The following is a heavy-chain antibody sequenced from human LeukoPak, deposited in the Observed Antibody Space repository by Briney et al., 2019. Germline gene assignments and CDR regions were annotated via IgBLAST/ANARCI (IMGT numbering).Heavy chain of an antibody. Sequence: ASVTVSCKASGYTFTGYYMHWVRQAPGQGLEWMGWINPNSGGTNYAQKFQGRVTMTRDTSISTAYMELSRLRSDDTAVYYCARVLRYCSGGSCYDYWGQGTLVTVSS. D-gene: IGHD2-15*01. V-gene: IGHV1-2*02. J-gene: IGHJ4*02. CDR2: INPNSGGT. CDR3: ARVLRYCSGGSCYDY. CDR1: GYTFTGYY.